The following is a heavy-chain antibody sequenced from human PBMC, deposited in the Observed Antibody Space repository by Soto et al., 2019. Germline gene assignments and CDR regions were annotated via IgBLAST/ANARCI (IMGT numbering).Heavy chain of an antibody. D-gene: IGHD6-19*01. CDR1: GGSISSYD. CDR2: IYYSGST. CDR3: ARVRWTVAGPGHFDY. J-gene: IGHJ4*02. V-gene: IGHV4-59*01. Sequence: SETQSLTCTVSGGSISSYDWSWIRQPPGKGLEWIGYIYYSGSTNYNPSLKSRVTISVDTSKNQFSLKLSSVTAADTAVYYCARVRWTVAGPGHFDYWGQGTLVTVSS.